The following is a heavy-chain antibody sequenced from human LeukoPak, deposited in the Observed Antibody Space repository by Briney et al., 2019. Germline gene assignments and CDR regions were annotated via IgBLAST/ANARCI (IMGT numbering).Heavy chain of an antibody. D-gene: IGHD3-9*01. CDR3: ARSTSSEYDIYHFDY. Sequence: PGRSLRLSCAASGFTFSSYGMHWVRQAPGQGLEWLAVIWYDGNNKYYADSVKGRFTISRDNSKNTLYLQMNSLRAEDTAVYYCARSTSSEYDIYHFDYWGQGTLVTVSS. CDR1: GFTFSSYG. J-gene: IGHJ4*02. CDR2: IWYDGNNK. V-gene: IGHV3-33*01.